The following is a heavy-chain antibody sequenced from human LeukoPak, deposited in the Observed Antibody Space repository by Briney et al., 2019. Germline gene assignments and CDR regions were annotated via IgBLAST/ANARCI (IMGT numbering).Heavy chain of an antibody. CDR1: GGTFSNYA. CDR2: IITNFGTT. J-gene: IGHJ4*02. CDR3: ARPRTYYDFWRGYPPFDY. V-gene: IGHV1-69*13. Sequence: SVKVSCKAFGGTFSNYAINWMRQAPGQGLEWMGGIITNFGTTNYAQKYQGRVTITADESTSTVYMELSSLRSEDTAVYYCARPRTYYDFWRGYPPFDYWGQGTLVTVSS. D-gene: IGHD3-3*01.